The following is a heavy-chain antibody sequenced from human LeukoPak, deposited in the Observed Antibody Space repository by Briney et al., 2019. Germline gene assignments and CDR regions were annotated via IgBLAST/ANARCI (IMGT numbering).Heavy chain of an antibody. J-gene: IGHJ4*02. CDR1: GYSFPNYW. CDR2: ILPSDSDT. Sequence: GESLKISCKGSGYSFPNYWIGWVRQIPGKGLEWMGIILPSDSDTIYSPSFQGQVTISADKSISTAYLQWSSLKASDTATYYCARQGDTTFGSGWHYFDYWGQGTLVTVSS. V-gene: IGHV5-51*01. D-gene: IGHD6-19*01. CDR3: ARQGDTTFGSGWHYFDY.